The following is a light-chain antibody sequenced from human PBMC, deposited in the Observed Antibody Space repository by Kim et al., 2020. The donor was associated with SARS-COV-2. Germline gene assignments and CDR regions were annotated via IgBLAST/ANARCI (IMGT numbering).Light chain of an antibody. J-gene: IGLJ1*01. CDR2: GNS. CDR3: QSYDISLSGSV. CDR1: GSNIGTGYD. Sequence: QRVTISCTGTGSNIGTGYDVHWYQHLPGTAPKVLIYGNSNRPSGVPDRFSGSKSGTSASLAITGLQAEDEADYYCQSYDISLSGSVFGTGTKVTVL. V-gene: IGLV1-40*01.